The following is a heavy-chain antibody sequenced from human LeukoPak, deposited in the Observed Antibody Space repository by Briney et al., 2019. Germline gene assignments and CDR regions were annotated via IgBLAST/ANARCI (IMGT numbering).Heavy chain of an antibody. CDR3: ARVSDTSMVTPGFDS. D-gene: IGHD5-18*01. J-gene: IGHJ4*02. Sequence: ASVKVSCKTSGYNFNRYTITWVRHAPGQGLEWMGWVSTNNGATNYAEKFQGRVTMTTEAATKTAYMELRRLTSGDRAMYFCARVSDTSMVTPGFDSWGQGTLVTVS. CDR2: VSTNNGAT. V-gene: IGHV1-18*01. CDR1: GYNFNRYT.